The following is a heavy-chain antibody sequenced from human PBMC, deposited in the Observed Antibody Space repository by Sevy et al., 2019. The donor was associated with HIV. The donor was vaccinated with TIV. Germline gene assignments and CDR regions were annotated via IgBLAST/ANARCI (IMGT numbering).Heavy chain of an antibody. D-gene: IGHD2-2*01. CDR3: ASPVSGYASTWDPFAY. CDR1: GGTLSDYA. CDR2: IIPILGAP. J-gene: IGHJ4*02. V-gene: IGHV1-69*10. Sequence: ASVKVSCKASGGTLSDYAIIWVRQAPGRGLEWMGGIIPILGAPNYAQKFLGRLTITADSSTSTAYMELSSLRSDDTALYYWASPVSGYASTWDPFAYWGQGALVTVSS.